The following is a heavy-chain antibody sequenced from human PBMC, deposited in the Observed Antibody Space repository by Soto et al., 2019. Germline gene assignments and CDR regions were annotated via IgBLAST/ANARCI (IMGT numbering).Heavy chain of an antibody. CDR2: ISAYNGNT. Sequence: ASVKVSCKGSGYTFTSYGISWVRQAPGQGLEWMGWISAYNGNTNYAQKLQGRVTMTTDTSTSTAYMELRSLRSDDTAVYYCARGAHDSSGYHVGDAFDIWGQGTMVTVSS. J-gene: IGHJ3*02. D-gene: IGHD3-22*01. CDR1: GYTFTSYG. CDR3: ARGAHDSSGYHVGDAFDI. V-gene: IGHV1-18*01.